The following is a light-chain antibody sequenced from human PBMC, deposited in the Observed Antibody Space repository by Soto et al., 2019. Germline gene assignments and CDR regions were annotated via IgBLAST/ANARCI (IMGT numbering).Light chain of an antibody. CDR1: QSVSRN. CDR3: QQYNNWPLYT. J-gene: IGKJ2*01. Sequence: EIVMTQSPATLSVSPGERATLSCRASQSVSRNLAWYQQRPGRAPRLLIYDASTRATDIPARFSGSGSGTEFTLTISSLQSEDFAVYYWQQYNNWPLYTFGQGTKLEIK. CDR2: DAS. V-gene: IGKV3-15*01.